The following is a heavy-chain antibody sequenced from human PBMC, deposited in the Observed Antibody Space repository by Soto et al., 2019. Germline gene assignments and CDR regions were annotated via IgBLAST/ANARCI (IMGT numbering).Heavy chain of an antibody. V-gene: IGHV4-4*02. CDR3: ARIPSSNKEADGMDA. CDR2: IYHSGST. Sequence: QVQLQESGPGLVKPSRTLSLTCAVSGGSISSSNWWSWVRQPPGKGLEWIGEIYHSGSTNYNPSLRGRVTISVDKSKNQFSLKLRTVTAADTAVYYCARIPSSNKEADGMDAWGQVTAVTVSS. D-gene: IGHD4-4*01. CDR1: GGSISSSNW. J-gene: IGHJ6*02.